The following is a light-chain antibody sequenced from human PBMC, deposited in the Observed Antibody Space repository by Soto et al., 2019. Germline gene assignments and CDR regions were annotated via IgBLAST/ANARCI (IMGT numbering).Light chain of an antibody. Sequence: EKGVTQSPGTMSFSPGERATLACRASQSFSSSTYLAWYQQKPGQAPRLLIYDASSRATGIPDSFSGSGSGTDYTLTISRLEPEDFAVYYCQQYGSSPITFGQGTRLEI. CDR2: DAS. CDR3: QQYGSSPIT. V-gene: IGKV3-20*01. CDR1: QSFSSSTY. J-gene: IGKJ5*01.